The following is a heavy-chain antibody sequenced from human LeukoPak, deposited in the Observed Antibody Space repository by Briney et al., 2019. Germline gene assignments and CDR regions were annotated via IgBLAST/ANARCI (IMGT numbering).Heavy chain of an antibody. CDR3: ARPYSGYDWEAWFDP. CDR2: INPNSGST. J-gene: IGHJ5*02. D-gene: IGHD5-12*01. V-gene: IGHV1-2*02. CDR1: GYTFTGYY. Sequence: ASVKVSCKASGYTFTGYYMHWVRQAPGQGLEWMGWINPNSGSTNYAQKFQGRVTMTRDTSISTAYMELSKLRSDDTAVYYCARPYSGYDWEAWFDPWGQGTLVTVSS.